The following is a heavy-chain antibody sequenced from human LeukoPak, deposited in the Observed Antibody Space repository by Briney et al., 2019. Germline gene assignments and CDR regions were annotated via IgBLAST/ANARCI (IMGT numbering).Heavy chain of an antibody. D-gene: IGHD3-3*01. V-gene: IGHV3-48*01. Sequence: GRFLRLSCAAAGFTFSSYSMVWVRQAPGKGVGWVSYISSSSSTIYHADSVKGRFTISRDNAKNSLYLQMTSLRAEDTAVYYCARDGGGGPFDYWGQGTLVTVSS. J-gene: IGHJ4*02. CDR1: GFTFSSYS. CDR2: ISSSSSTI. CDR3: ARDGGGGPFDY.